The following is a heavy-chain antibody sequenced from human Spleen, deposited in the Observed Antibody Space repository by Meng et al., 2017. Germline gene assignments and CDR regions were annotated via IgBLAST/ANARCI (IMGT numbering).Heavy chain of an antibody. D-gene: IGHD2-15*01. CDR1: GDSISNTESY. Sequence: QVQLQESGPGLVKPSQTLSLSCSVSGDSISNTESYWGWIRQPPGKGLEWIGYKHYSGTTYYNPSLQSRVSMSVDTSKNQFSLTLSSGPAADTAVYWCARYLYGGSRYTNLFDPWGQGTLVTV. J-gene: IGHJ5*01. CDR2: KHYSGTT. CDR3: ARYLYGGSRYTNLFDP. V-gene: IGHV4-30-4*01.